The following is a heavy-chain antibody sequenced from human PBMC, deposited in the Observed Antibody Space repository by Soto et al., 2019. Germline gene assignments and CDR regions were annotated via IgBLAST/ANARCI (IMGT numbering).Heavy chain of an antibody. CDR2: IYYSGST. Sequence: SETLSLTCTVSGGSISSYYWSWIRQPPGKGLEWIGYIYYSGSTNYNPSLKSRVTISVDTSKNQFSLKLSSVTAADTAVYYCARDRAVQLCFTDYYGMSVWGQGTTVTVSS. V-gene: IGHV4-59*01. J-gene: IGHJ6*02. D-gene: IGHD5-18*01. CDR1: GGSISSYY. CDR3: ARDRAVQLCFTDYYGMSV.